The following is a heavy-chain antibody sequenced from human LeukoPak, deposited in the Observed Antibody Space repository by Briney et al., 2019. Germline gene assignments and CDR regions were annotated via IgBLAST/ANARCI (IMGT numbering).Heavy chain of an antibody. V-gene: IGHV3-30*18. CDR3: AKAGFFDYFDY. Sequence: PGGSLRLSCAASGFTFSSYGMHWVRQAPGKGLEWVAVISYDGSNKYYADSVKGRFTISRDNAKNSLYLHMNSLRAEDTAVYYCAKAGFFDYFDYWGQGTLVTVSS. CDR1: GFTFSSYG. CDR2: ISYDGSNK. J-gene: IGHJ4*02. D-gene: IGHD3-3*01.